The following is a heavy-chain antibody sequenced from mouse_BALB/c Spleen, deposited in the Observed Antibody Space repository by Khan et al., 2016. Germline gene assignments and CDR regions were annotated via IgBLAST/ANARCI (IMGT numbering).Heavy chain of an antibody. Sequence: QIRLVQSGPELKKPGETVKISCKASGYTFTDYGMNWVKQAPGKGLKWMGWINTNTGEPTYVDDFKGRFAFSLETSAFTAYLQINNLKNEDMATYFCARWGFAYWGQGTLVTVSA. CDR3: ARWGFAY. CDR2: INTNTGEP. CDR1: GYTFTDYG. J-gene: IGHJ3*01. V-gene: IGHV9-1*02.